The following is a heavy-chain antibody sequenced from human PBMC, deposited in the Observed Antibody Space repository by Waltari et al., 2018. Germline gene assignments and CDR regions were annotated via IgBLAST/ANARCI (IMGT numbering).Heavy chain of an antibody. J-gene: IGHJ4*02. CDR2: MSGSSGVM. D-gene: IGHD1-7*01. V-gene: IGHV3-23*04. CDR3: ARDQYGTPSVVCS. Sequence: EVQLVESGGGLVLLGGCLRLSCAASGFAFSSFVLTWVCHGRRTGVRQVTGKGLEWVSDMSGSSGVMKYADSVKGRFTISRDNSRNSLYLHMSSLRVDDTALYYCARDQYGTPSVVCSWGQGTLVTVSS. CDR1: GFAFSSFV.